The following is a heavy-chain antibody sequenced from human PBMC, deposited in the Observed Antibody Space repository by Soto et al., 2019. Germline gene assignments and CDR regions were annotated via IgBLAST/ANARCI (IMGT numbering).Heavy chain of an antibody. CDR3: MSAWDYSLFN. CDR2: ISHSGST. V-gene: IGHV4-4*02. Sequence: QVQLQESGPGLVKPSGTLSLTCAVSGASVSSPSWWSWVRQPPGKGLEWIGEISHSGSTNYNPSLKSRVTISVDKSQNHFSLNLNSVTAADTAVYFCMSAWDYSLFNWGQGTLVTVSS. D-gene: IGHD4-4*01. J-gene: IGHJ4*02. CDR1: GASVSSPSW.